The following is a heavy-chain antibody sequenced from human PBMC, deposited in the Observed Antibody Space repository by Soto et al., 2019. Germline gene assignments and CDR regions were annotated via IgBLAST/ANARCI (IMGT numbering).Heavy chain of an antibody. Sequence: ESGGGVVQPGRSLRLSCAASGFTFSSYAMHWVRQAPGKGLEWVAVISYDGSNKYYADSVKGRFTISRDNSKNTLYLQMNSLRAEDTAVYYCARDFTVTTGGASYFDYWGQGTLVTVSS. J-gene: IGHJ4*02. D-gene: IGHD4-17*01. CDR2: ISYDGSNK. V-gene: IGHV3-30-3*01. CDR3: ARDFTVTTGGASYFDY. CDR1: GFTFSSYA.